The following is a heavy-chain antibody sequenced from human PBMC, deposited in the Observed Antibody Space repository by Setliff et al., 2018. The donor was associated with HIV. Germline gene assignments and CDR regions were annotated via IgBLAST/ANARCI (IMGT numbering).Heavy chain of an antibody. D-gene: IGHD3-16*01. V-gene: IGHV4-61*05. CDR3: ARGGAVSADFDS. CDR1: GNSISSGYY. J-gene: IGHJ5*01. CDR2: IHYTGST. Sequence: SETLSLTCVVSGNSISSGYYWGWVRQPPGKGLEGIGYIHYTGSTTYNPSLKSRVTISVDTSKNQFSLSLSSVTAADTAVYFCARGGAVSADFDSWGQGTLVTVSS.